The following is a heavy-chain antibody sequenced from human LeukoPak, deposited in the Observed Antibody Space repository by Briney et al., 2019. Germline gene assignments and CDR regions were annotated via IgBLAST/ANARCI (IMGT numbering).Heavy chain of an antibody. CDR3: ARLMVAATPGPYYGMDV. Sequence: TSETLSLTCTVSGGSISSYYWSWIRQPPGKGLEWIGYIYYSGSTNYNPSLKSRVTISVDTSKNQFSLKLSSVTAADTAVYYCARLMVAATPGPYYGMDVWGQGTTVTVSS. CDR2: IYYSGST. CDR1: GGSISSYY. V-gene: IGHV4-59*08. D-gene: IGHD2-15*01. J-gene: IGHJ6*02.